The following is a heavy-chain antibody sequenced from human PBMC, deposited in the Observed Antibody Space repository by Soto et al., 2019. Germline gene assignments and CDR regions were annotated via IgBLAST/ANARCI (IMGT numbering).Heavy chain of an antibody. V-gene: IGHV2-5*02. CDR2: IYWDDDK. CDR3: AHRVLRTVFGLVTTTAIYFDF. Sequence: QITLNESGPTVVRPTETLTLTCRFSGFSLTTSGVGAGWIRQFPGKAPEWLALIYWDDDKRYSASLKSRLTITKDTSKNQVVLTVSDLDPTDTATYYCAHRVLRTVFGLVTTTAIYFDFWGQGTPVAVSS. CDR1: GFSLTTSGVG. D-gene: IGHD3-3*01. J-gene: IGHJ4*02.